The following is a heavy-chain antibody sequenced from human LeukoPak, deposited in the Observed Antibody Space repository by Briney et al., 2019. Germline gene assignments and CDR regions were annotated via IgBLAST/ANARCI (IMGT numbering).Heavy chain of an antibody. CDR1: GYTFTGYY. J-gene: IGHJ4*02. V-gene: IGHV1-2*02. Sequence: ASVKVSCKASGYTFTGYYMHWVRQAPGQGLEWMGWINPNSSGTNYAQKFQGRVTMTRDTSISTAYMELSRLRSDDTAVYYCARGSGLRYFDWFLPFDYWGQGTLVTVSS. CDR3: ARGSGLRYFDWFLPFDY. CDR2: INPNSSGT. D-gene: IGHD3-9*01.